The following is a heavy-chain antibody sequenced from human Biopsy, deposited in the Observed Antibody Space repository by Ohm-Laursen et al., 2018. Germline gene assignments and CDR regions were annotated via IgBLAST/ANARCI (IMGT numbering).Heavy chain of an antibody. V-gene: IGHV3-21*01. CDR3: ARVLLPAAAVHYGMDV. D-gene: IGHD2-2*01. J-gene: IGHJ6*02. CDR1: GLTFSRYS. Sequence: SLRLSCSASGLTFSRYSMHWVRQAPGKGLEWVSSISSSSNFIYYGDSEKGRFTISRDNAKNSLYLQMNSLRAEDTAVYYRARVLLPAAAVHYGMDVWGQGTTVTVSS. CDR2: ISSSSNFI.